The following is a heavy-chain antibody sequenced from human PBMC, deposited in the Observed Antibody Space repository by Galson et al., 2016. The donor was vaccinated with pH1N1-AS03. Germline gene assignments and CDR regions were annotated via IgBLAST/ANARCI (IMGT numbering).Heavy chain of an antibody. CDR1: GFTFTNYW. J-gene: IGHJ5*02. Sequence: LRISCAASGFTFTNYWMTWVRQAPGKGLEWVANIKQDGSEKKYVDSVKGRFTISRVNPKKSMSLEMDRLRAEDTAVYYCARDSFYRNVAGRSNWFDPWGQGTLVTVSS. CDR2: IKQDGSEK. D-gene: IGHD6-6*01. CDR3: ARDSFYRNVAGRSNWFDP. V-gene: IGHV3-7*03.